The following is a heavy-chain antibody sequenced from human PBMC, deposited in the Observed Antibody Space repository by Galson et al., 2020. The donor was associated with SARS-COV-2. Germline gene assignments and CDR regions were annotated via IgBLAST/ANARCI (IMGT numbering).Heavy chain of an antibody. V-gene: IGHV3-30-3*01. J-gene: IGHJ4*02. CDR3: AREGDYGDFPFDY. D-gene: IGHD4-17*01. CDR1: GFTFSSYA. Sequence: TGGSLRLSCAASGFTFSSYAMHWVRQAPGKGLEWVAVISYDGSNKYYADSVKGRFTISRDNSKNTLYLQMNSLRAEDTAVYYCAREGDYGDFPFDYWGQGTLVTVSS. CDR2: ISYDGSNK.